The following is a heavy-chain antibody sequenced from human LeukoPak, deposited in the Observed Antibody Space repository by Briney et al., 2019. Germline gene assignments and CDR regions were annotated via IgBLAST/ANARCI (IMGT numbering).Heavy chain of an antibody. V-gene: IGHV3-20*04. CDR1: GFTFDDYG. J-gene: IGHJ4*02. CDR3: ARGGSFSNY. Sequence: PGGSLRLSCAASGFTFDDYGMTWVRHVPGKGLEWVSGITRNGGTSGYADSVKGRFTISRDNVKNCLYLQMNSLRAEDTALYYCARGGSFSNYWGQGTLVTVSS. D-gene: IGHD1-26*01. CDR2: ITRNGGTS.